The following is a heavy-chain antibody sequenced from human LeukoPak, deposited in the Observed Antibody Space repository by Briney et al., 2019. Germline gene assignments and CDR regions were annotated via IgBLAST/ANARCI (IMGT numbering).Heavy chain of an antibody. D-gene: IGHD3-10*01. J-gene: IGHJ6*02. CDR3: AKVPYSDYGSGRPPFMDV. CDR1: GFTFSNYA. Sequence: PGGSLRLSCAASGFTFSNYAMSWVRQAPGKGLEWVLTISDRGGSTYYADSVKGRFTISRDNSKNTLYLQMNSLRAEDTAIHYCAKVPYSDYGSGRPPFMDVWGQGTTVAVSS. V-gene: IGHV3-23*01. CDR2: ISDRGGST.